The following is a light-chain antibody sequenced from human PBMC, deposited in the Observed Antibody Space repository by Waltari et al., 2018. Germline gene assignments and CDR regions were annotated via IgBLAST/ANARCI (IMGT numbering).Light chain of an antibody. CDR3: AVWDERVRGRV. CDR1: TSTIGANF. J-gene: IGLJ3*02. V-gene: IGLV1-47*02. CDR2: NNN. Sequence: QSVLTQPPSASGTPGQRVTISCSGSTSTIGANFVYWYKQPPGKAPKLLIYNNNQRPSGVPDRFSDSKSGTSASLAISGLRSEDEAEYYCAVWDERVRGRVFGGGTKLTVL.